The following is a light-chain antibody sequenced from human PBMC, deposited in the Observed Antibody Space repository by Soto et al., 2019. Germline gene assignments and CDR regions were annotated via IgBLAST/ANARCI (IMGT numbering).Light chain of an antibody. CDR3: SSYTSISVYV. CDR1: SSDVGGYNY. Sequence: QSVLTQPASVSGSPGQSITISCTGTSSDVGGYNYVSWYQQHPGKAPKLMIYDVINRPSGVSNRFSGSKSGNTASLTISGLQAEDEADYYCSSYTSISVYVFGTGTKVTVL. J-gene: IGLJ1*01. V-gene: IGLV2-14*03. CDR2: DVI.